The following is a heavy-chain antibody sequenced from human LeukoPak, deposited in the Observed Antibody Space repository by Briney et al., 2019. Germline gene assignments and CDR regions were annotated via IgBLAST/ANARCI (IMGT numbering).Heavy chain of an antibody. CDR2: IYYSGST. CDR3: ASRGVAAAYDAFDI. D-gene: IGHD6-13*01. CDR1: SXXY. Sequence: SXXYXXWXRQPPGKGLEWIGYIYYSGSTNYNPSLKSRVTISVDTSKNQFSLKLTSVTAADTAVYYCASRGVAAAYDAFDIWGQGTMVXX. J-gene: IGHJ3*02. V-gene: IGHV4-59*08.